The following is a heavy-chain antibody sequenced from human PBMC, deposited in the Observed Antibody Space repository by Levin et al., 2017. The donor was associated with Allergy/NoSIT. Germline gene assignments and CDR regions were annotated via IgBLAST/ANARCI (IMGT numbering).Heavy chain of an antibody. CDR3: AKDRRFTVTADFDN. CDR1: GFTFTSYA. CDR2: ITGSSATT. V-gene: IGHV3-23*01. J-gene: IGHJ4*01. D-gene: IGHD4-17*01. Sequence: GGSLRLSCAASGFTFTSYAMAWVRQAPGKGLEWVASITGSSATTYYADSVKGRFTISKDNPKNALVLQMHSLRPEDTADYYCAKDRRFTVTADFDNWGHGTRVTVSS.